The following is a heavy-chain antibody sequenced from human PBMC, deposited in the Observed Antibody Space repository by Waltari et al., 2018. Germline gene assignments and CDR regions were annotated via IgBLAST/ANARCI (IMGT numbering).Heavy chain of an antibody. Sequence: EVQLVESGGGLIQPGGSLRLSCAASGFTVSSNYMSWVRTAPGKGLECVSVIYSGGSTYYADSVKGRFTISRDNSKNTLYLQMNSLRAEDTAVYYCATHSPTITIFGAVPPDYWGQGTLVTVSS. V-gene: IGHV3-53*01. CDR2: IYSGGST. CDR1: GFTVSSNY. J-gene: IGHJ4*02. CDR3: ATHSPTITIFGAVPPDY. D-gene: IGHD3-3*01.